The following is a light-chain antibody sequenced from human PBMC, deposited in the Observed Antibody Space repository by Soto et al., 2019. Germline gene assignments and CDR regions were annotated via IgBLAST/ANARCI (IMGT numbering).Light chain of an antibody. CDR3: QQYGASTIYT. Sequence: EMVLTQSPGPLSLSPGESATLSCRGSQSFSSTYLAWYQQKPGQAPRLLIYGASSRATGTPDRFSGSGSGTDFTLTISRLEPEDYAVYYCQQYGASTIYTFGQGTKLEIK. J-gene: IGKJ2*01. CDR1: QSFSSTY. CDR2: GAS. V-gene: IGKV3-20*01.